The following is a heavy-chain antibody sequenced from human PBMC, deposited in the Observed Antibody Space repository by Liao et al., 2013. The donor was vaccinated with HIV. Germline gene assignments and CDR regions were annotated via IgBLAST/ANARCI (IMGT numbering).Heavy chain of an antibody. CDR2: VFSTGNA. CDR3: ARENPSGRPLDY. V-gene: IGHV4-4*07. Sequence: QVQLQESGPGLVKPSETLSLTCTVSGGSISSYYWSWIRQPPGKGLEWIGRVFSTGNANYNPSLNGRVTMSVDTSKNQFSLTLTSVTAADTALYYCARENPSGRPLDYWGQGILVTVSS. J-gene: IGHJ4*02. CDR1: GGSISSYY. D-gene: IGHD6-19*01.